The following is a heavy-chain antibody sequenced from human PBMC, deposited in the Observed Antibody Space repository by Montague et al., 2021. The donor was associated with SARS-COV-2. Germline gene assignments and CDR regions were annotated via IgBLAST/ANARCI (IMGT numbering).Heavy chain of an antibody. V-gene: IGHV3-74*01. D-gene: IGHD3-22*01. J-gene: IGHJ4*02. Sequence: SLRLSCAASGFTFSSYWIHWVRQAPGKGLVWVSCINTDGSSTVYADSXXGRFTISRDNAKNTLYLHMNSLRAEDTATYYCARGLYDSTGFGDYRGQGTLVTVSS. CDR3: ARGLYDSTGFGDY. CDR2: INTDGSST. CDR1: GFTFSSYW.